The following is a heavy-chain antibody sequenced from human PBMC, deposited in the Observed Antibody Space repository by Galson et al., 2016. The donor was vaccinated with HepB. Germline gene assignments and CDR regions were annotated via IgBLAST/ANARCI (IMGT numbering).Heavy chain of an antibody. CDR3: ARSPRIQVWRTYEFFEY. D-gene: IGHD3-16*01. CDR1: GFTFSSYN. CDR2: ISSSGSYI. J-gene: IGHJ4*02. Sequence: RLSCAASGFTFSSYNMNWVRQAPGKGLEWVSSISSSGSYIYYADVVKGRFTISRDNAKNSLYLQMNSLRAEDTAVYYCARSPRIQVWRTYEFFEYLGQGSLVTISS. V-gene: IGHV3-21*01.